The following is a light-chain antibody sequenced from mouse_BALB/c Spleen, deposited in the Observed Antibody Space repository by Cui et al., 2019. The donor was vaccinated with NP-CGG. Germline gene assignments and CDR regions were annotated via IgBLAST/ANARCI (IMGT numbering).Light chain of an antibody. V-gene: IGLV1*01. CDR3: ALWYSNHWV. Sequence: GFFPQESAPTTSPGETVTLTCRSSTGAVTTSNYANWVQEKPEHLFTGLIGGTNNRAPGVPARFSGSLIGDKAALTITGAQTEDEAIYFCALWYSNHWVFGGGTKLTVL. J-gene: IGLJ1*01. CDR2: GTN. CDR1: TGAVTTSNY.